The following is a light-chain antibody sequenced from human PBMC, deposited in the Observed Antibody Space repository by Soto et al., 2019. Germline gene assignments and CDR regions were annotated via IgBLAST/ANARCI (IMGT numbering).Light chain of an antibody. Sequence: EIVMTQSPATLSVSPGERATLSCRASQSVNSNLAWYQQKPGQAPRLLIYGASTRATGIPARFSGSGSGTEFTLTISSLQSVDFATYYCQQVHSFPLTFGGGTKVEIK. CDR2: GAS. V-gene: IGKV3-15*01. J-gene: IGKJ4*01. CDR1: QSVNSN. CDR3: QQVHSFPLT.